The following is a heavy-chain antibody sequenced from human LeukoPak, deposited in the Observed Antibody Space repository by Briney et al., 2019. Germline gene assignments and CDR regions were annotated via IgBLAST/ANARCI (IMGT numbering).Heavy chain of an antibody. D-gene: IGHD1-14*01. CDR2: IYHSGST. Sequence: SETLSLTCTVSGYSISSGYYWGWIRQPPGRGLEWIGSIYHSGSTYYNPSLKSRVTISVDTPKNQFSLKLSSVTAADTAVYYCARVPTNWYFDLWGRGTLVTVSS. J-gene: IGHJ2*01. CDR3: ARVPTNWYFDL. V-gene: IGHV4-38-2*02. CDR1: GYSISSGYY.